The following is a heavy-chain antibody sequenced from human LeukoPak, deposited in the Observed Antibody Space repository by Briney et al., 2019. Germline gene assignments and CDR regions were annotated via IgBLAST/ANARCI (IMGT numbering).Heavy chain of an antibody. D-gene: IGHD2-2*01. V-gene: IGHV1-18*01. J-gene: IGHJ5*02. CDR3: ARDESSYIVVVPAANWFDP. CDR2: ISAYNGNT. Sequence: GASVKVSRXASGYTFTSYGISWVRQAPGQGLEWMGWISAYNGNTNYAQKLQGRVTMTTDTSTSTAYMELRSLRSDDTAVYYCARDESSYIVVVPAANWFDPWGQGTLVTVSS. CDR1: GYTFTSYG.